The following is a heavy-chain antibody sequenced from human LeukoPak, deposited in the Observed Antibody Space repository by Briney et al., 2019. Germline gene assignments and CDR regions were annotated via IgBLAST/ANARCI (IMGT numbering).Heavy chain of an antibody. CDR1: GFTFSSYA. CDR2: ISGSGGST. CDR3: AKVHTGGDYFDY. D-gene: IGHD1-14*01. Sequence: GGSLRLSCAASGFTFSSYAMSWVRQAPGKGLEWVSAISGSGGSTYYADSVKGRSTISRDNSKNTLYLQMNSLRAEDTAVYYCAKVHTGGDYFDYWGQGTLVTVSS. J-gene: IGHJ4*02. V-gene: IGHV3-23*01.